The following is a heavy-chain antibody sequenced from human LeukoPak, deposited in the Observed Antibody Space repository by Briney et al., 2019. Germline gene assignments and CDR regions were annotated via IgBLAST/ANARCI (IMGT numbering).Heavy chain of an antibody. Sequence: SQTLSLTCTVSGGSISSGGYYWSWIRQHPGKGLEWIGYIYYSGSTYYNPSLKSRVTISVDTSKNQFSLKLSSVTAADTAVYYCARGGRLWFGELPLFDYWGQGTLVTVSS. V-gene: IGHV4-31*03. D-gene: IGHD3-10*01. CDR1: GGSISSGGYY. CDR3: ARGGRLWFGELPLFDY. J-gene: IGHJ4*02. CDR2: IYYSGST.